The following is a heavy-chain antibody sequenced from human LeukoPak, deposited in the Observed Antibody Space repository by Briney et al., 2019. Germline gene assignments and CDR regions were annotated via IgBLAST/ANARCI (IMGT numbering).Heavy chain of an antibody. CDR1: GFTFSSYA. D-gene: IGHD3-10*01. CDR3: ARPGYYYGSGSTFYAMDV. J-gene: IGHJ6*02. Sequence: GRSLRLSCAASGFTFSSYAMHWVRQAPGKGLEWVAVISYDGSNKYYADSVKGRFTISRDNSKNTLYLRMNSLRAEDTGVYFCARPGYYYGSGSTFYAMDVWGQGTTVTVSS. CDR2: ISYDGSNK. V-gene: IGHV3-30*04.